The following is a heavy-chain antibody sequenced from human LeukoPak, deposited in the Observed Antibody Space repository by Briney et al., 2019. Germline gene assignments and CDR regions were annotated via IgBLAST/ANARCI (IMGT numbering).Heavy chain of an antibody. Sequence: PWETLSLTCAVSGGSISSGGYSWSWIRQPPGKGLEWIGYIYHSGSTYYNPSLKSRVTISVDRSKNQFSLKLSSVTAADTAVYYCASYVWGSYHFDYWGQGTLVTVSS. V-gene: IGHV4-30-2*01. CDR1: GGSISSGGYS. J-gene: IGHJ4*02. D-gene: IGHD3-16*02. CDR3: ASYVWGSYHFDY. CDR2: IYHSGST.